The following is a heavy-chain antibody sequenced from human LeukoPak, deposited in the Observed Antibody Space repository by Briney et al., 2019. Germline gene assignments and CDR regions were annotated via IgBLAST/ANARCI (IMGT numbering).Heavy chain of an antibody. J-gene: IGHJ5*02. Sequence: LGESLQISCKASGYSFSDYWIAWVRQLPGKGLEWMGIIYPGDSDTRYSPSFQGQVTISADKSISTAYLQWSSLKASDTAMYYCARQVGYSANWFDPWGQGTLVTVSS. CDR1: GYSFSDYW. D-gene: IGHD5-24*01. CDR3: ARQVGYSANWFDP. CDR2: IYPGDSDT. V-gene: IGHV5-51*01.